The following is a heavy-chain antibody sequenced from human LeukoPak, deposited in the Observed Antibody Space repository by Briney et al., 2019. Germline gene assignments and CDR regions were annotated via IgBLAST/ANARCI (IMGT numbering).Heavy chain of an antibody. CDR3: ARRVVDTAMDKTAYYFDY. CDR1: GGSISSSSYY. D-gene: IGHD5-18*01. Sequence: PSETLSLTCTVSGGSISSSSYYWGWIRQPPGKGLEWIGSIYYSGSTHYNPSLESRVTISVDTSKNQFSLKLSSVTAADTAVYYCARRVVDTAMDKTAYYFDYWGQGTLVTVSS. CDR2: IYYSGST. V-gene: IGHV4-39*01. J-gene: IGHJ4*02.